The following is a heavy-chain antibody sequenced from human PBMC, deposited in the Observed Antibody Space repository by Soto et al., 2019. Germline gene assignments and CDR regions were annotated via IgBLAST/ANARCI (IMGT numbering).Heavy chain of an antibody. CDR1: GFTFSSYS. CDR2: ISSSSSTI. J-gene: IGHJ6*02. D-gene: IGHD2-2*01. Sequence: GGSLRLSCAASGFTFSSYSMNWVRQAPGKGLEWVSYISSSSSTIYYADSVKGRFTISRDNAKNSLYLQMNSLRDEDTAVYYCASDIVVVPAALLSYYYGMDVWGQGTLVTV. CDR3: ASDIVVVPAALLSYYYGMDV. V-gene: IGHV3-48*02.